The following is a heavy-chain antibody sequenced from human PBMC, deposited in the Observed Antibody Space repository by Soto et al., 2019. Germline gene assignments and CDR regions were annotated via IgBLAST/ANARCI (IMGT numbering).Heavy chain of an antibody. D-gene: IGHD5-18*01. V-gene: IGHV4-39*01. CDR2: IYDTSYT. Sequence: QLQLQESGAGLVRPSETLSLTCTVSGGPISSSSYYWGWIRQAPGKGLEWLATIYDTSYTYHNPSLTTHITITVDTYKYQFSLKSTSLTAPDTALYYCARSAIATHWSFDLWGRGTLVTVSS. CDR1: GGPISSSSYY. CDR3: ARSAIATHWSFDL. J-gene: IGHJ2*01.